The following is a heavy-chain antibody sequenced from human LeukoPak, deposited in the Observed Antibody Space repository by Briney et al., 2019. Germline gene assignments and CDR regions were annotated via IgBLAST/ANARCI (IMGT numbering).Heavy chain of an antibody. J-gene: IGHJ6*03. CDR2: IKQDGTEK. CDR3: ARDATTAVGWVYMDV. D-gene: IGHD6-13*01. Sequence: PGGSLRLSCAASGFTFTTYWLGWARQPPGKGLEWVANIKQDGTEKYYVDSVRGRLTISRDNAKNSVYLQMNSLTAEDTGLYYCARDATTAVGWVYMDVWGKGTTVTISS. CDR1: GFTFTTYW. V-gene: IGHV3-7*01.